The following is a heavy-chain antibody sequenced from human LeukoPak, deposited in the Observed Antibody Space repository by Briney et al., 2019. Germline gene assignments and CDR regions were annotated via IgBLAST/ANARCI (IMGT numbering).Heavy chain of an antibody. V-gene: IGHV3-23*01. CDR2: ISGSGGST. CDR3: AKDRTYYDFWSGYPGPSFDY. J-gene: IGHJ4*02. CDR1: GFTFSSYA. Sequence: GGSLRLSCAASGFTFSSYAMSWVRQAPGKGLEWVSAISGSGGSTYYADSVKGRFTISRDNSKNTLYLQMNSLRAEDTAVYYCAKDRTYYDFWSGYPGPSFDYWAREPWSPSPQ. D-gene: IGHD3-3*01.